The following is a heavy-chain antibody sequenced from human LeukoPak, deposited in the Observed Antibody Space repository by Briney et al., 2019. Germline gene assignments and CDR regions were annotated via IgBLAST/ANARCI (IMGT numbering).Heavy chain of an antibody. CDR3: ARDHRYAFDT. D-gene: IGHD5-12*01. CDR2: IKQDGSEK. J-gene: IGHJ4*02. CDR1: GFAFSSYW. Sequence: GGSLRLSCAASGFAFSSYWMTWVRQAPGKGLEWVANIKQDGSEKYYVDSVTGRFTISGDSAKNSVFLQMNNLRVEDTAVYYCARDHRYAFDTWGQGTLVTVSS. V-gene: IGHV3-7*01.